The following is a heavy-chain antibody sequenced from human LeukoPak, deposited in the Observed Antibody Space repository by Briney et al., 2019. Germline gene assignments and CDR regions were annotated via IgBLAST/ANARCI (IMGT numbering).Heavy chain of an antibody. CDR3: ARNTGIARGDY. CDR1: GGSISSYY. Sequence: SETLSLTCTVSGGSISSYYWSWIRQPPGKGLEWIGYIYYSGSTNYNPSLKSRVTISVDTSKNQFSLKLSSVTAADTAVYYCARNTGIARGDYWGQGTLVTVSS. V-gene: IGHV4-59*12. J-gene: IGHJ4*02. CDR2: IYYSGST. D-gene: IGHD3-10*01.